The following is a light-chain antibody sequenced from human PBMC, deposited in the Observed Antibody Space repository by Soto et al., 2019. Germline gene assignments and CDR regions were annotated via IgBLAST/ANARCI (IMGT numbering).Light chain of an antibody. J-gene: IGLJ3*02. Sequence: QYALTQPRSVSGSPGQPVTISCTGTSSDVGGYKYVSWYQRHPGEAPKLLIYDVSERPSGVPDRFSGSKSGNTASLTISGLQAEDEADYFCCSFAGSHSVVFGGGTKVTVL. V-gene: IGLV2-11*01. CDR1: SSDVGGYKY. CDR2: DVS. CDR3: CSFAGSHSVV.